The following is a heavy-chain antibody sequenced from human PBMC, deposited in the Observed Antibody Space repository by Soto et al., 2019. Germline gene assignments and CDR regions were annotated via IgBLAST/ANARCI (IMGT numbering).Heavy chain of an antibody. CDR2: IWFDGSDK. D-gene: IGHD3-3*01. CDR1: GFAFSNFG. J-gene: IGHJ6*03. V-gene: IGHV3-33*06. Sequence: GGSLRLSCAASGFAFSNFGMHWVRQAPGKGLEWVAVIWFDGSDKYYADSVKGRFTISRDNSKNTLYLQMDSLRAEDTVVYYCAKCSVTIFGVVIMTDYYYYYMDVWGKGITVTVSS. CDR3: AKCSVTIFGVVIMTDYYYYYMDV.